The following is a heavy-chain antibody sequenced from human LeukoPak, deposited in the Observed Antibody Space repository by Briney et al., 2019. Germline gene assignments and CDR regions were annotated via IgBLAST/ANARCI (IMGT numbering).Heavy chain of an antibody. CDR1: GGSISSSNW. CDR3: ARGPRYCSGGSCYSGTRGWFDP. D-gene: IGHD2-15*01. CDR2: IYHSGST. Sequence: PSETLSLTCAVSGGSISSSNWWSWVRQPPGKGLEWIGEIYHSGSTNYNPSLKSRVTISVDKSKNQFSLKLSSVTAADRAVYYCARGPRYCSGGSCYSGTRGWFDPWGQGTLVTVSS. V-gene: IGHV4-4*02. J-gene: IGHJ5*02.